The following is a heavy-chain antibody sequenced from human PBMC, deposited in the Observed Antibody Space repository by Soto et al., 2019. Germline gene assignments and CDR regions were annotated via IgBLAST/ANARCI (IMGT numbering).Heavy chain of an antibody. J-gene: IGHJ4*02. CDR1: GFTFSSNA. CDR3: AKDTCGDHSFDF. D-gene: IGHD4-17*01. CDR2: ISGSGGST. Sequence: EVQLLESGGGLVQPGGSLRLSCTASGFTFSSNAINWVRQAPGKGLEWVSSISGSGGSTYYADSVKGRFTISRDNSKSTLSLQMNSLRAEDTALYYCAKDTCGDHSFDFWGQGTQVTVSS. V-gene: IGHV3-23*01.